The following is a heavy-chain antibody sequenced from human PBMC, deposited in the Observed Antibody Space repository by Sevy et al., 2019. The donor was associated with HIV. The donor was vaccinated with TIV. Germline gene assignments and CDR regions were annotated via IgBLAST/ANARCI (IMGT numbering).Heavy chain of an antibody. CDR2: SYYSGST. CDR1: GGSISSYY. CDR3: ARYGSSHSPFQH. V-gene: IGHV4-59*01. D-gene: IGHD6-13*01. J-gene: IGHJ1*01. Sequence: SETLSLTCTVSGGSISSYYWSWIRQPPGKGLEWMGYSYYSGSTNYNSSLKSRVGISVDTSKNQFCLKLSSVTAADTAVYYCARYGSSHSPFQHWGQGTLVTVSS.